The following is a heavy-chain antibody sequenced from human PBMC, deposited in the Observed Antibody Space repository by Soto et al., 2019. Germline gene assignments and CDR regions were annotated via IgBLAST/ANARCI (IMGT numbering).Heavy chain of an antibody. D-gene: IGHD6-13*01. CDR3: ARGARAAAAHY. J-gene: IGHJ4*02. Sequence: SATLSLTCTVSGGSISSYYWSWIRQPPGKGLEWIGYIYYSGSTNYNPSLKSRVTISVDTSKNQFSLKLSSVTAADTAVYYCARGARAAAAHYWGQGTLVTVSS. V-gene: IGHV4-59*01. CDR1: GGSISSYY. CDR2: IYYSGST.